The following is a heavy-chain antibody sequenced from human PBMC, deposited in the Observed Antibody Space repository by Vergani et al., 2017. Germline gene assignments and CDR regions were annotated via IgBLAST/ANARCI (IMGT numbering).Heavy chain of an antibody. CDR3: ARYPARGAAAVH. D-gene: IGHD6-13*01. Sequence: QVQLQESGPGLVKPSETLSLTCTVSGYSISSGYYWGWIRQPPGKGLEWIGSIYHSGSTYYNPSLKSRVTISVDTSKNQFSLKLSSVTAADTAVYYCARYPARGAAAVHWGQGTLVTVSS. V-gene: IGHV4-38-2*02. J-gene: IGHJ4*02. CDR2: IYHSGST. CDR1: GYSISSGYY.